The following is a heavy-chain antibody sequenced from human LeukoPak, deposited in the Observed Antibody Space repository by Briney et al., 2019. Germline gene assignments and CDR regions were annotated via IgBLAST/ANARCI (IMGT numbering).Heavy chain of an antibody. CDR2: FDRKDGET. J-gene: IGHJ5*02. D-gene: IGHD2-2*01. V-gene: IGHV1-24*01. CDR3: TTRRISRSTRYNWFDP. CDR1: GYTFTVFY. Sequence: ASVKVSCKASGYTFTVFYIHWVRQAPGQGLEWMGGFDRKDGETIYAQKFQGRVTMTEDTSRDTAYMELSSLKSEDTAVYYCTTRRISRSTRYNWFDPWGQGTLVTVSS.